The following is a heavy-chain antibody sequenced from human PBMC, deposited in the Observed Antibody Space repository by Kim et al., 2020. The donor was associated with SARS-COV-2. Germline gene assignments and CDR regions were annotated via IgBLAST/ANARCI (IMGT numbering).Heavy chain of an antibody. D-gene: IGHD3-9*01. V-gene: IGHV4-59*08. CDR1: GGFISSYY. CDR2: MHRTGVT. Sequence: SETLSLTCTVSGGFISSYYWSWIRQSPGKGLEWIGDMHRTGVTNYNPSLKTRLTTSLDMSKNQFSLRLSSVTAADTAVYYCARSLYSPNWLSFDKWGPGT. J-gene: IGHJ4*02. CDR3: ARSLYSPNWLSFDK.